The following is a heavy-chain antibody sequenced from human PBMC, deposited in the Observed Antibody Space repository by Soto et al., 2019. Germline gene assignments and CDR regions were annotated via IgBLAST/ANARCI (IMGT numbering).Heavy chain of an antibody. CDR3: ARGPSGDKVDY. Sequence: QVQLQESGPGLVKPSQTLSLTCIVSGGSISNVNDCWSWIRQRPDKGLEWIGHTYSGGSIYNNTSLTSRVTISVDTSKNQFSLQLSSVSAADTAVYYCARGPSGDKVDYWGQGTLVTVSS. CDR1: GGSISNVNDC. V-gene: IGHV4-30-4*01. J-gene: IGHJ4*02. D-gene: IGHD7-27*01. CDR2: TYSGGSI.